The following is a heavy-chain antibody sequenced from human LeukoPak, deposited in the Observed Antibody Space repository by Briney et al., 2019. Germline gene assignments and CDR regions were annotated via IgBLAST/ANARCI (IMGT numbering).Heavy chain of an antibody. D-gene: IGHD3-10*01. V-gene: IGHV3-23*01. CDR3: TKTYGSGSYFDY. J-gene: IGHJ4*02. Sequence: GGSLRLSCAASGFTFSSYAMSWVRQAPGKGLEWVSAISGSGGSTYYADSVKGRFTISRDNSKNTLYLQMNSLRAEDTAVYYCTKTYGSGSYFDYWGQGTLVTVSS. CDR2: ISGSGGST. CDR1: GFTFSSYA.